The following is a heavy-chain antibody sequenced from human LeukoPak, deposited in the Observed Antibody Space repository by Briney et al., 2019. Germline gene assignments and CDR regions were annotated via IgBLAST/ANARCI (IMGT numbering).Heavy chain of an antibody. CDR1: GVSISSYY. Sequence: SETLSLTCTVSGVSISSYYWSWIRQPPGKGLEWIGYFYYSGSTNYNPSLKSRVSISVDTSKNQFSLKLSSVTAADTAVYYCARELGTGVPDYWGQGTLVTVSS. D-gene: IGHD3-10*01. V-gene: IGHV4-59*01. CDR3: ARELGTGVPDY. CDR2: FYYSGST. J-gene: IGHJ4*02.